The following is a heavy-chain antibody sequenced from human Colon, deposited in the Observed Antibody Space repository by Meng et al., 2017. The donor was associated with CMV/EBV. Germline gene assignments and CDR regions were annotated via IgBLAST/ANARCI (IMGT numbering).Heavy chain of an antibody. J-gene: IGHJ5*02. V-gene: IGHV3-23*01. CDR1: GFAFSTYA. Sequence: SGFAFSTYAMGWFRQAPGKGLEWVSTIDGGGGGTWYADSVKGRFTISRDNSKDTLYLQMNSLRAEDTAVYYCAKELGTPPKYNWFDPWGQGTLVTVSS. CDR2: IDGGGGGT. D-gene: IGHD1-14*01. CDR3: AKELGTPPKYNWFDP.